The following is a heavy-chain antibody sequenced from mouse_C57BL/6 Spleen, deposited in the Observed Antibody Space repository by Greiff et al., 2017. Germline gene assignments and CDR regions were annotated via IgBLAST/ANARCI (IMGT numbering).Heavy chain of an antibody. CDR1: GYSITSGYY. J-gene: IGHJ2*01. V-gene: IGHV3-6*01. Sequence: EVQLQESGPGLVKPSQSLSLTCSVTGYSITSGYYWNWIRQFPGNKLEWMGYISYDGSNNYNPSLKNRISITRDTSKNQFFLKFNSVTTEDTATYYCARGPLYYGSSLGYFDYWGQGTTLTVSS. D-gene: IGHD1-1*01. CDR3: ARGPLYYGSSLGYFDY. CDR2: ISYDGSN.